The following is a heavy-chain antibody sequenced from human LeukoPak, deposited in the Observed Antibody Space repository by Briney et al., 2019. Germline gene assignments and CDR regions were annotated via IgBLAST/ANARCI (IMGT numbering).Heavy chain of an antibody. V-gene: IGHV3-23*01. Sequence: GGSRRLSCAASGFTFSSYAMSWVRQAPGKGLEWVSAISGSCGSTYYADSAKGRFTISRDNSKNTLYLQMNSLRAEDTAVYYCAKDQDRYGSGSWPFDYWGQGTLVTVSS. J-gene: IGHJ4*02. CDR3: AKDQDRYGSGSWPFDY. CDR2: ISGSCGST. D-gene: IGHD3-10*01. CDR1: GFTFSSYA.